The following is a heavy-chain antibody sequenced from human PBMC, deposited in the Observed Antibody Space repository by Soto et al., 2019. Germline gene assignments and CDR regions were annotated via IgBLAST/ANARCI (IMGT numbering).Heavy chain of an antibody. CDR2: ISGSGGST. D-gene: IGHD6-19*01. CDR3: AKDHAYYLLWYSSGLYGY. CDR1: GFTFSSYA. V-gene: IGHV3-23*01. J-gene: IGHJ4*02. Sequence: GGSLRLSCAASGFTFSSYAMSWVRQAPGKGLEWVSAISGSGGSTYYADSVKGRFTISRDNSKNTLYLQMNSLRAEDTAVYYCAKDHAYYLLWYSSGLYGYWGQGTLVTVSS.